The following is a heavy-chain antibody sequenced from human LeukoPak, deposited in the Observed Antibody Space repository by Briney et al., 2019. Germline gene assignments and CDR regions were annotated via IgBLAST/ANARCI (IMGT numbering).Heavy chain of an antibody. D-gene: IGHD1-14*01. CDR1: GFTFSNYG. Sequence: GGSLRLSCGASGFTFSNYGMSWVRQAPGKGLEWVSAIGGSGDSTNYADSVKGRFTISRDNSKNTLYLQMNSPRVEDTAVYYCARTWSFDHWGQGTLVTVSS. V-gene: IGHV3-23*01. CDR2: IGGSGDST. J-gene: IGHJ4*02. CDR3: ARTWSFDH.